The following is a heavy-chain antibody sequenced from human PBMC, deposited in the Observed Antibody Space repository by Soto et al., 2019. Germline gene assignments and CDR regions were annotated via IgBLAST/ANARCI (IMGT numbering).Heavy chain of an antibody. D-gene: IGHD3-3*01. J-gene: IGHJ5*02. CDR3: ARDIPSFGVVTYPNWFDP. CDR1: GFTFSSYA. Sequence: GGSLRLSCAASGFTFSSYAMHWVRQAPGKGLEWVAVISYDGSNKYYADSVKGRFTISRDNSKNTLYLQMNSLRAEDTAVYYCARDIPSFGVVTYPNWFDPWGQGTLVTVSS. CDR2: ISYDGSNK. V-gene: IGHV3-30-3*01.